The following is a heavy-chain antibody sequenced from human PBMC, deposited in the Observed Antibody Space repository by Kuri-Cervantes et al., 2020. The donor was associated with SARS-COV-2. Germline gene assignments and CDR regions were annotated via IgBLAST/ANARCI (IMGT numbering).Heavy chain of an antibody. CDR1: GFTFSSYS. CDR2: ISSSSSYI. V-gene: IGHV3-21*01. D-gene: IGHD2-2*02. J-gene: IGHJ6*02. Sequence: GESLKISCAASGFTFSSYSMNWVRQAPGKGLEWVSSISSSSSYIYYADSVKGRFTISRDNAKSSLYLQMNSLRAEDTAVYYCARDIVVVPAAIHYYYGMDVWGQGTTVTVSS. CDR3: ARDIVVVPAAIHYYYGMDV.